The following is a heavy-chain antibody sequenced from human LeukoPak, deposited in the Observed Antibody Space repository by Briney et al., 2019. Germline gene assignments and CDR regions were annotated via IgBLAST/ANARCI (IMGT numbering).Heavy chain of an antibody. CDR2: ISGSGGST. D-gene: IGHD3-10*01. V-gene: IGHV3-23*01. CDR3: AKDHPYYYGSGIPNWFDP. J-gene: IGHJ5*02. CDR1: GFTFSSYT. Sequence: GGSLRLSCVGSGFTFSSYTMTWVRQAPGKGLEWVSAISGSGGSTYYADSVKGRFTISRDNSKNTLYLQMNSLRAEDTAVYYCAKDHPYYYGSGIPNWFDPWGQGTLVTVSS.